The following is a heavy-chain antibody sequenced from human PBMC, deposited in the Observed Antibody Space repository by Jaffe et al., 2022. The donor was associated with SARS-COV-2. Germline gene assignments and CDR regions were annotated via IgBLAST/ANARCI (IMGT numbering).Heavy chain of an antibody. V-gene: IGHV3-23*01. CDR2: ISGSGGST. D-gene: IGHD3-22*01. CDR1: GFTFSSYA. CDR3: AKDPFYDSSGYYYPNRFDY. J-gene: IGHJ4*02. Sequence: EVQLLESGGGLVQPGGSLRLSCAASGFTFSSYAMSWVRQAPGKGLEWVSAISGSGGSTYYADSVKGRFTISRDNSKNTLYLQMNSLRAEDTAVYYCAKDPFYDSSGYYYPNRFDYWGQGTLVTVSS.